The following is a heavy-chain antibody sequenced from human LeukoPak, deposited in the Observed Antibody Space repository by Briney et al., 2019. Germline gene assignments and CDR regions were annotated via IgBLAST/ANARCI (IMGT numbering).Heavy chain of an antibody. CDR3: ARDPEFRSSAGLDY. V-gene: IGHV3-21*06. CDR2: ISTSSSDI. Sequence: PGGSLRLSYAASGFTFTSYSMSWVRQAPGKGLEWVSFISTSSSDIYYADSVKGRFTISRDNAKNSVYLQMNSLRAEDTAVYYCARDPEFRSSAGLDYWGQGTLVTVSS. CDR1: GFTFTSYS. D-gene: IGHD6-6*01. J-gene: IGHJ4*02.